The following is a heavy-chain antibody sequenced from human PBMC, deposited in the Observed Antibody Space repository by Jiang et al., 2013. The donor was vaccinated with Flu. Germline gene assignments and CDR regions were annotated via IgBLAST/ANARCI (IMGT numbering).Heavy chain of an antibody. D-gene: IGHD4-17*01. V-gene: IGHV1-2*02. Sequence: SGYTFTGYYMHWVRQAPGQGLEWMGWINPNSGGTNYAQKFQGGVTMTRDTSISTAYMELSRLRFDDTAVYYCARDFYGDYGSDYYYYYGMDVWGQGTTVTVSS. CDR3: ARDFYGDYGSDYYYYYGMDV. J-gene: IGHJ6*02. CDR2: INPNSGGT. CDR1: GYTFTGYY.